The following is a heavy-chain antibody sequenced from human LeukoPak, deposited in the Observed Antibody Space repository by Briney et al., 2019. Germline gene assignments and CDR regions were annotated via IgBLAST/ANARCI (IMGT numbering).Heavy chain of an antibody. V-gene: IGHV1-69*13. CDR2: IIPIFGTA. CDR3: ARGAAAGIFDY. J-gene: IGHJ4*02. CDR1: GGTFSSYA. Sequence: ASVKVSCKASGGTFSSYATSWVRQAPGQGLEWMGGIIPIFGTANYAQKFQGRVTITADESTSTAYMELSSLRSEDTAVYYCARGAAAGIFDYWGQGTLVTVSS. D-gene: IGHD6-13*01.